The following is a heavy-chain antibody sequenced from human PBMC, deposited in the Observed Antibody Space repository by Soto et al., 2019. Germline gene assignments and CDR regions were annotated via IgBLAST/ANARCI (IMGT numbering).Heavy chain of an antibody. CDR2: INPNSGGT. V-gene: IGHV1-2*02. J-gene: IGHJ4*02. CDR3: ARMYTSGWNYFDY. CDR1: GYTFTGYY. Sequence: ASVKVCCKASGYTFTGYYLHWVRQAPGQGLEWMGWINPNSGGTNYAQKFQGRVTMTRDTSISTAYMELSRLSSDDTADYYCARMYTSGWNYFDYWGQGTQVTVSS. D-gene: IGHD6-19*01.